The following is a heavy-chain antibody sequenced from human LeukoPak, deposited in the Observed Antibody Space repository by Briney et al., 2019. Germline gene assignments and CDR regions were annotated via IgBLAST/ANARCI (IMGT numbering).Heavy chain of an antibody. Sequence: GGSLRLSCAASGFTFSDYYMSWIRQAPGKGLEWVSYISSSGSTIYYADSVKGRFTISRDNAKNSLYLQMNSLRAEDTAVYYCARDPVSSGLTILFDPWGQGTLSPSPQ. D-gene: IGHD6-19*01. CDR3: ARDPVSSGLTILFDP. CDR2: ISSSGSTI. J-gene: IGHJ5*02. CDR1: GFTFSDYY. V-gene: IGHV3-11*01.